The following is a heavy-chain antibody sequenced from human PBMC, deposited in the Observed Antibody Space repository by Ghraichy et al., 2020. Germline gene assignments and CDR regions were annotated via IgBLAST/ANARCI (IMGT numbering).Heavy chain of an antibody. V-gene: IGHV3-21*01. CDR2: ISSSSSYI. CDR3: ARDGGFRWGFDY. CDR1: GFTFSSYS. D-gene: IGHD5-18*01. J-gene: IGHJ4*02. Sequence: GGSLRLSCAASGFTFSSYSMNWVRQAPGKGLEWVSSISSSSSYIYYADSVKGRFTISRDNAKNSLYLQMNSLRAEDTAVYYCARDGGFRWGFDYWGQGTLVTVSS.